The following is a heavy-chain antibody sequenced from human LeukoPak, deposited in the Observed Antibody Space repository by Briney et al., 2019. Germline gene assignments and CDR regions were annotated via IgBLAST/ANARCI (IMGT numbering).Heavy chain of an antibody. J-gene: IGHJ5*02. CDR3: ARDHSDSRGYYYGGFDP. Sequence: SETLSLTCSVSGGSVSSYYWSWIRQPPGKGLEWSGYISYSGSPNYNPSFKSRVTISVDTSKNQFSLRLSSVIAADTAVYYCARDHSDSRGYYYGGFDPWGQGTLVTVSS. CDR2: ISYSGSP. CDR1: GGSVSSYY. V-gene: IGHV4-59*02. D-gene: IGHD3-22*01.